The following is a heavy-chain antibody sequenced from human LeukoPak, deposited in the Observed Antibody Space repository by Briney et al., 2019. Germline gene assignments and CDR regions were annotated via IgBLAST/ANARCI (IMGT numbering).Heavy chain of an antibody. D-gene: IGHD2-2*01. Sequence: SETLSLTCTVSGGSISSYYWSWIRQPPGKGLEWIGYIYYSGSTNYNPSLKSRVTISVDTSKNQFSLKLSSVTAADTAVYYCARMPSLISFDYWGQGTLVTVSS. J-gene: IGHJ4*02. CDR1: GGSISSYY. CDR2: IYYSGST. CDR3: ARMPSLISFDY. V-gene: IGHV4-59*01.